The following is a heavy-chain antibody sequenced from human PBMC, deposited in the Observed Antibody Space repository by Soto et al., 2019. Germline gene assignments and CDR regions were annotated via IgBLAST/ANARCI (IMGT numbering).Heavy chain of an antibody. J-gene: IGHJ3*02. V-gene: IGHV4-59*01. D-gene: IGHD3-22*01. CDR1: GASISSSY. Sequence: SEPLSLTFTVSGASISSSYWSWIRQSPGKGLEWIGYVYYSVSTNYNPSLKSRVTISVDTSKNQFSLKLSSVTAADTAVYYCARGYYDSSGQSNTFDIWGQGTMVTVSS. CDR3: ARGYYDSSGQSNTFDI. CDR2: VYYSVST.